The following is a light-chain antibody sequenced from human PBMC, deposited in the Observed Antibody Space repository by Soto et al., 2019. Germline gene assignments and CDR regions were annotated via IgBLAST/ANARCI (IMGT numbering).Light chain of an antibody. CDR3: QQRSSWPIT. V-gene: IGKV3D-20*02. CDR1: QSVTSNY. Sequence: IVLTQSPGTLSLSPGERATLFCRASQSVTSNYFAWYQQKPGQAPRLLIYGISDRATGIPDRFSGSGSGTDFTLTSSRLEPEDFAVYYCQQRSSWPITFGQGTRLEIK. J-gene: IGKJ5*01. CDR2: GIS.